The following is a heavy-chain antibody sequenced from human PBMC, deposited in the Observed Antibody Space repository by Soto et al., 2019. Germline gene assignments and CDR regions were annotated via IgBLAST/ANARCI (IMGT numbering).Heavy chain of an antibody. CDR3: AKDIENCSSTSCYYYYGMDV. J-gene: IGHJ6*02. CDR1: GFTFDDYA. V-gene: IGHV3-43*02. Sequence: GGSLRLSCAASGFTFDDYAMHWVRQAPGKGLEWVSLISGDGGSTYYADSVKGRFTISRDNSKNSLYLQMNSLRTEDTALYYCAKDIENCSSTSCYYYYGMDVWGQGTTVTVSS. CDR2: ISGDGGST. D-gene: IGHD2-2*01.